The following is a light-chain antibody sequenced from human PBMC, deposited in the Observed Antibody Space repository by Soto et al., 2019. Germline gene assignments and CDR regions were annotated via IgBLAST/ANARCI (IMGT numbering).Light chain of an antibody. V-gene: IGLV2-14*01. CDR3: SSYTSSSPYV. Sequence: QSMLTQPASVSGSPGQSITISCTGTSSDVGGYNYVSWYQQHPGKAPKLMIYEVSNRPSGVSNRFSGSKSGNTASLTISGLQAEDEADYYCSSYTSSSPYVFGTGTKVTV. CDR1: SSDVGGYNY. J-gene: IGLJ1*01. CDR2: EVS.